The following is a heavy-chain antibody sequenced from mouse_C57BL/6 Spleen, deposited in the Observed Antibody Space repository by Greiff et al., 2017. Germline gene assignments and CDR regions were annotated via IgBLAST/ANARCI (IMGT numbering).Heavy chain of an antibody. CDR1: GFNIKDDY. Sequence: VQLQQSGAELVRPGASVKLSCTASGFNIKDDYMHWVKQRPEQGLEWIGWIDPENGDTEYASKFQGKATITADTSSNTAYLQLSSLTSEDTAVYYCTLITTVVAEDYWGQGTTLTVAS. CDR3: TLITTVVAEDY. V-gene: IGHV14-4*01. D-gene: IGHD1-1*01. CDR2: IDPENGDT. J-gene: IGHJ2*01.